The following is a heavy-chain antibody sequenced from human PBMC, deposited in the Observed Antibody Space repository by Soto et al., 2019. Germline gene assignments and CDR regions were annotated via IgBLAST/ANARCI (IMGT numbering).Heavy chain of an antibody. CDR1: GFTFSSYA. CDR3: AMTHVDASMDYYYYYGLDV. CDR2: ISGSGGST. D-gene: IGHD5-18*01. J-gene: IGHJ6*02. Sequence: PGGSLRLSCAASGFTFSSYAMSWVRQAPGKGLEWVSGISGSGGSTYYADSVKGRFTISRDNSKNTLYLQTNSLRAEDAAVYWCAMTHVDASMDYYYYYGLDVWGQGTTVTVSS. V-gene: IGHV3-23*01.